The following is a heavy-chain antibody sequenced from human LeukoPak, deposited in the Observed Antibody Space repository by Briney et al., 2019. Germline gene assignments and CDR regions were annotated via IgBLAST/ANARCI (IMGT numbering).Heavy chain of an antibody. D-gene: IGHD2-15*01. J-gene: IGHJ6*03. Sequence: AGGSLRLSCAASGFNFSIYWMHWVRQAPGKGLVWVSRINSDGSSAIYADSVKGRFTFSRDNAENMLYLQIDSLRGEDTAVYYCARAGGYYYYYRDVWGKGTRVTVSS. V-gene: IGHV3-74*01. CDR2: INSDGSSA. CDR3: ARAGGYYYYYRDV. CDR1: GFNFSIYW.